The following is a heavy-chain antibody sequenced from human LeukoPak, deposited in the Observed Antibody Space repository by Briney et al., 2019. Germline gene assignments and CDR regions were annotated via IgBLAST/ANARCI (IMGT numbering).Heavy chain of an antibody. Sequence: PGGSLRLSCAASGFTFSSYSMNWVRQAPGKGLEWVSSISSSSSYIYYADSVKGRFTISRDNAKNSLYLQMNSLRAEDTAVYYCARVAGGTYYFDYWGQGTLVTVSS. CDR3: ARVAGGTYYFDY. CDR1: GFTFSSYS. J-gene: IGHJ4*02. D-gene: IGHD1-26*01. CDR2: ISSSSSYI. V-gene: IGHV3-21*01.